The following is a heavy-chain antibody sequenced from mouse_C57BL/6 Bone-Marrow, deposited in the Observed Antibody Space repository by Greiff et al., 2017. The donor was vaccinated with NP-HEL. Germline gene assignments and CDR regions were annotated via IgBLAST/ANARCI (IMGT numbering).Heavy chain of an antibody. CDR2: IYPRSGNT. J-gene: IGHJ3*01. V-gene: IGHV1-81*01. CDR3: ARGRLRTFAY. D-gene: IGHD2-4*01. CDR1: GYTFTSYG. Sequence: VKLQESGAELARPGASVKLSCKASGYTFTSYGISWVKQRTGQGLEWIGEIYPRSGNTYYNEKFKGKATLTADKSSSTAYMELRSLTSEDSAVYFCARGRLRTFAYWGQGTLVTVSA.